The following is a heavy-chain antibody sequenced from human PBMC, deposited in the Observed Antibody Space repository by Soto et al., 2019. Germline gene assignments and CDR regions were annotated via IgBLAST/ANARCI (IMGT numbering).Heavy chain of an antibody. CDR2: FDPSGVAT. Sequence: QVQLVQSGAEVKKPGASVKVSCKASGYTFTSYFIHWVRQAPGQGLEWMGVFDPSGVATNSAQKFQGRLTMTRDTSTSTVCMHLTSLGSDDTALYYCARVSRGAFDIWGQGTLVTVSS. CDR1: GYTFTSYF. V-gene: IGHV1-46*01. J-gene: IGHJ3*02. D-gene: IGHD1-26*01. CDR3: ARVSRGAFDI.